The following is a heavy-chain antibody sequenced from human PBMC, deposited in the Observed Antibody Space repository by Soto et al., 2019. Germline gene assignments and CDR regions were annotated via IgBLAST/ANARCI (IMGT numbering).Heavy chain of an antibody. Sequence: SETLSLTCTVSGGSISSGGYYWSWIRQHPGKGLEWIGYIYYSGSTYYNPSLKSRVTISVDTSKNQCSLKLSSVTAADTAVYYCARGTIAAQMIDYWGQGTLVTVSS. D-gene: IGHD6-6*01. CDR2: IYYSGST. CDR1: GGSISSGGYY. CDR3: ARGTIAAQMIDY. J-gene: IGHJ4*02. V-gene: IGHV4-31*03.